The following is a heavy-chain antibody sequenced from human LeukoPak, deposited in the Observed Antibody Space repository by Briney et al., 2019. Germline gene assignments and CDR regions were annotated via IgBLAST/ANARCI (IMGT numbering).Heavy chain of an antibody. D-gene: IGHD6-13*01. CDR1: DGSISSSSYY. CDR2: IYYSGST. Sequence: PSETLSLTCTVSDGSISSSSYYWGWIRQPPGKGLEWIGSIYYSGSTYYNPSLKSRVTISVDTSKNQFSLKLSSVTAADTAVYYCARPAAAGNYYYYYMDVWGKGTKVTISS. CDR3: ARPAAAGNYYYYYMDV. V-gene: IGHV4-39*01. J-gene: IGHJ6*03.